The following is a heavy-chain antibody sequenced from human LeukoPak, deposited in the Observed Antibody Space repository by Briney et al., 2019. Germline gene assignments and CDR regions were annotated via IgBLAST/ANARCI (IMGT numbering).Heavy chain of an antibody. D-gene: IGHD6-13*01. V-gene: IGHV4-59*01. CDR1: GGSISSYY. J-gene: IGHJ4*02. CDR3: ARHSAGIAAAGNDY. Sequence: SETLSLTCTVSGGSISSYYWSWIRKPPGKGLEWIGYIYYSGSTNYNPSLKSRVTISVDTSKNQFSLKLSSVTAADTAVYYCARHSAGIAAAGNDYWGQGTLVTVSS. CDR2: IYYSGST.